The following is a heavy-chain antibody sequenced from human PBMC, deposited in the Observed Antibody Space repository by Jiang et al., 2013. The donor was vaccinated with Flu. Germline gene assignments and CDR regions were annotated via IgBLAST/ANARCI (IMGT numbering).Heavy chain of an antibody. V-gene: IGHV3-23*04. D-gene: IGHD2-15*01. J-gene: IGHJ6*02. CDR2: ISDSGGST. CDR3: ATYCSGDSCCSNYYYGMDV. CDR1: GFTFSSYA. Sequence: VQLVESGGGLVQPGGSLRLSCAASGFTFSSYAMSWVRQAPGKGLEWVSTISDSGGSTYSADSVKGRFSISRDNSKNALHLQMNSLRAEDTAVYYCATYCSGDSCCSNYYYGMDVWGQGTTVTVSS.